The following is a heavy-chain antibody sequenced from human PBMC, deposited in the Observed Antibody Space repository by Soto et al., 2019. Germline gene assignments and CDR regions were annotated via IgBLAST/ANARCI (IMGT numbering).Heavy chain of an antibody. V-gene: IGHV1-18*01. CDR3: ELPELERRLGCFDP. Sequence: ASVKVSCKASGYTFTSHGISWVRQAPGQGLEWMGWISAYNGNTNYAQKLQGRVTMTTDTSTSTAYMGLRSLRSDDTAVYYCELPELERRLGCFDPWGQGTLVTVSS. D-gene: IGHD1-7*01. CDR2: ISAYNGNT. CDR1: GYTFTSHG. J-gene: IGHJ5*02.